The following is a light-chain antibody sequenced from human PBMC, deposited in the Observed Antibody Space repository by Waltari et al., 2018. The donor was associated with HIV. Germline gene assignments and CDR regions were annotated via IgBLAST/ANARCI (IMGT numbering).Light chain of an antibody. J-gene: IGKJ4*01. CDR1: QSLLDSRGYNY. Sequence: EIVVTQSPLSLSVTPGEPASISCRSSQSLLDSRGYNYLDWYVERPGQSPQLLIYLASDRDSGVPDRFSGSGSGTDFTLKISRVEAEDAGVYYCMQALQTPVTFGGGTKVEIK. CDR3: MQALQTPVT. CDR2: LAS. V-gene: IGKV2-28*01.